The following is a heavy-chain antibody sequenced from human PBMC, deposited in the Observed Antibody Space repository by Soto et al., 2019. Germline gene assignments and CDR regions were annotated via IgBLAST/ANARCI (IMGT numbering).Heavy chain of an antibody. J-gene: IGHJ3*02. Sequence: SAKVSCKASGGTFSSYTISWVRQAPGQGLEWMGRIIPILGIANYAQKFQGRVTITADKSTSTAYMELSSLRSEDTAVYYCARGQYYYGSGSYYLGAFDTWGKGTMVTVSS. V-gene: IGHV1-69*02. CDR2: IIPILGIA. D-gene: IGHD3-10*01. CDR1: GGTFSSYT. CDR3: ARGQYYYGSGSYYLGAFDT.